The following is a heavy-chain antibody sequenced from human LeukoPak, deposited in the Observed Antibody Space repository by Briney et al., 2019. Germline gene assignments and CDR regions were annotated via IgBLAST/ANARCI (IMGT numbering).Heavy chain of an antibody. J-gene: IGHJ4*02. D-gene: IGHD2-15*01. Sequence: SETLSLTCTVSGGSISSGDYYWSWIRQPPGKGLEWIGYIYYSGSTYYNPSLKSRVTISVDTSKNQFSLKLSSVTAADTAVYYCARVGSPSVAGFFDYWGQGTLVTVPS. V-gene: IGHV4-30-4*01. CDR2: IYYSGST. CDR1: GGSISSGDYY. CDR3: ARVGSPSVAGFFDY.